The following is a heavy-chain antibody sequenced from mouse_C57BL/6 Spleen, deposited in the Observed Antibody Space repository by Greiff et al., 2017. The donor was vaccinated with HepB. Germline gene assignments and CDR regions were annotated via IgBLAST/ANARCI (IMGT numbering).Heavy chain of an antibody. CDR1: GYAFSSSW. CDR2: IYPGDGDT. J-gene: IGHJ1*03. Sequence: VQGVESGPELVKPGASVKISCKASGYAFSSSWMNWVKQRPGKGLEWIGRIYPGDGDTNYNGKFKGKATLTANKSSSTAYMQLSILTSEDSAVYFCARWGTTVIAQWYFDVWGTGTTVTVSS. D-gene: IGHD1-1*01. CDR3: ARWGTTVIAQWYFDV. V-gene: IGHV1-82*01.